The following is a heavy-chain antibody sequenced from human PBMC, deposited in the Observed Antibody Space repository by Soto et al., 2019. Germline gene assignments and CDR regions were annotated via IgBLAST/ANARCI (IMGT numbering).Heavy chain of an antibody. CDR2: INAGNGNT. J-gene: IGHJ6*02. Sequence: VSVKVSCKASGYTFTSYAMHWVRQAPGQRLEWMGWINAGNGNTKYSQKFQGRVTITRDTSASTAYMELSSLRSEDTAVYYCARDRGSIPPYYYYYGMDVWGQGTTVTVSS. CDR3: ARDRGSIPPYYYYYGMDV. V-gene: IGHV1-3*01. CDR1: GYTFTSYA. D-gene: IGHD2-2*01.